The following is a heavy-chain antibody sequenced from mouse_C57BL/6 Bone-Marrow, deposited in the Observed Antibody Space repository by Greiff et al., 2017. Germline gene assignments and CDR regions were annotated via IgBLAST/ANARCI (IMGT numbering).Heavy chain of an antibody. V-gene: IGHV2-2*01. D-gene: IGHD1-1*01. Sequence: QVQLKESGPGLVQPSQSLSITCTVSGFPLTCHGVHWVRQSPGKGLEWLGVIWSGGSTDYNAAFISRLSISKDNSKSQVFFKMNSLQADDTAIYYCARKRYYGSSYDFDVWGTGTTVTVSS. CDR3: ARKRYYGSSYDFDV. CDR2: IWSGGST. J-gene: IGHJ1*03. CDR1: GFPLTCHG.